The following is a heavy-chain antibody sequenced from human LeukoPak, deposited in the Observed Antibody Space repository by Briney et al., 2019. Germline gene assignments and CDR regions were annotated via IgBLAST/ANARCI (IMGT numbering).Heavy chain of an antibody. D-gene: IGHD5-24*01. CDR3: ARWLQSERGAQSPDDAFDI. J-gene: IGHJ3*02. V-gene: IGHV4-34*01. CDR2: INHSGST. CDR1: GGSFSGYY. Sequence: SETLSLTCAVYGGSFSGYYWSWIRQPPGKGLEWIGEINHSGSTNYNPSLKSRVTISGDTSKNQFSLKLSSVTAADTAVYYCARWLQSERGAQSPDDAFDIWGQGTMVTVSS.